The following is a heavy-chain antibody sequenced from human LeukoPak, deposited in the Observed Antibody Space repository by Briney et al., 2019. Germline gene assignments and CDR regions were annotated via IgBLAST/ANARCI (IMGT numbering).Heavy chain of an antibody. CDR1: GGSISNYY. V-gene: IGHV4-59*01. D-gene: IGHD3-22*01. CDR3: ARNADDSSSYPYFDY. Sequence: PSETLSLTCTVSGGSISNYYWSWIRQPPGKELEWIGYIYHSGSTNYNPSLKSRVTISQDTSKNQFSLKLSSVTAADTAVYYCARNADDSSSYPYFDYWGQGTLVTVS. CDR2: IYHSGST. J-gene: IGHJ4*02.